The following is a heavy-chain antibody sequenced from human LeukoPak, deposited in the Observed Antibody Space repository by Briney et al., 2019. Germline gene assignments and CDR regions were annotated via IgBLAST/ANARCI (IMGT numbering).Heavy chain of an antibody. V-gene: IGHV1-24*01. Sequence: ASVKVSCKVSGYTLTELSMHWVRQAPGKGLEWIGGFDPEDGETIYAQKFQGRVTMTEDTSTDTAYMELSSLRSEDTAVYYCATEDDYGAAFDIWGQGTMVTVSS. J-gene: IGHJ3*02. D-gene: IGHD4-17*01. CDR2: FDPEDGET. CDR1: GYTLTELS. CDR3: ATEDDYGAAFDI.